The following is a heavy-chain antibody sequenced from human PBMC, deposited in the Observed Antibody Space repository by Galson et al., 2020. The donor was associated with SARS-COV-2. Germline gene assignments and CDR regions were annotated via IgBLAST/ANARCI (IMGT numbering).Heavy chain of an antibody. CDR2: IYHSGST. J-gene: IGHJ5*02. D-gene: IGHD3-3*01. CDR3: ARGAEYYDFWSGYYGWEWFDP. Sequence: SETLSLTCTVSGYSISSGYYWGWIRQPPGKGLEWIGSIYHSGSTYYNPSLKSRVTISVDMSKNQFSLKLSSVTAADTAVYYCARGAEYYDFWSGYYGWEWFDPWGQGTLVTVSS. V-gene: IGHV4-38-2*02. CDR1: GYSISSGYY.